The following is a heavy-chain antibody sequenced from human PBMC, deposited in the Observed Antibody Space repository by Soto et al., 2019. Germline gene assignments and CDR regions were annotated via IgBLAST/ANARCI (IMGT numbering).Heavy chain of an antibody. Sequence: SETLSLTCAVSGGSISSSNWWSWVRQPPGKGLEWIGEIYHTGSTNYNPSLKSRVTLSVDKSNNQLSLKLSSVTAADTAVYYCARLHGYCISSSCHGHYAMEVWGQGTTVTVSS. J-gene: IGHJ6*02. CDR3: ARLHGYCISSSCHGHYAMEV. V-gene: IGHV4-4*02. D-gene: IGHD2-2*01. CDR1: GGSISSSNW. CDR2: IYHTGST.